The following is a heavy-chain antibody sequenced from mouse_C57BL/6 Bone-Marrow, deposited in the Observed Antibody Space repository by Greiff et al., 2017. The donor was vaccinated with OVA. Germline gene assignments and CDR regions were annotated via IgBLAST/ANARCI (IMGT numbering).Heavy chain of an antibody. CDR1: GFNIKDYY. J-gene: IGHJ4*01. CDR2: IDPEDGDT. Sequence: VHVKQSGAELVRPGASVKLSCTASGFNIKDYYMHWVKQRPEQGLEWIGRIDPEDGDTEYAPKFQGKATMTADTSSNTAYLQLSSLTSEDTAVYYCTTDDDYLTQYYAMDYWGQGTSVTVSS. CDR3: TTDDDYLTQYYAMDY. V-gene: IGHV14-1*01. D-gene: IGHD2-3*01.